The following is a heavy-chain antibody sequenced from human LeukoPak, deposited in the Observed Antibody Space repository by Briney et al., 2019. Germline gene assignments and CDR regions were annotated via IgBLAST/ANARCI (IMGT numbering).Heavy chain of an antibody. D-gene: IGHD2-21*02. CDR1: GFTFSDYY. Sequence: GGSLRLSCAASGFTFSDYYMSWVRQAPGKGLEWVSYISSAGTTIYYADSVKGRFTISRDNAKNSLYLQMNSLRSEDTAVYYCASTTPAYCGGDCYSNDYMDVWGQGATVTVSS. CDR3: ASTTPAYCGGDCYSNDYMDV. CDR2: ISSAGTTI. V-gene: IGHV3-11*01. J-gene: IGHJ6*02.